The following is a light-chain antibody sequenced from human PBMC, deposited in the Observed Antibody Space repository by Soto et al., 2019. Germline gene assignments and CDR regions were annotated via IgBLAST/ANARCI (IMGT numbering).Light chain of an antibody. Sequence: DSEWAQPPSCVCACIVGRVTVTCRASQDFSNYLAWYQKKPGEAPKLLIYVASTLHSGLPSRFSGSGSGTDFTLTISSLQPEDFATYYCKRTYSRPTFGQGTKVDIK. J-gene: IGKJ1*01. CDR1: QDFSNY. CDR3: KRTYSRPT. CDR2: VAS. V-gene: IGKV1-9*01.